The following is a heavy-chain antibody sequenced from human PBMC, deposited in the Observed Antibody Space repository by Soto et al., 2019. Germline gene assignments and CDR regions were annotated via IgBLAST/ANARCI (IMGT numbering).Heavy chain of an antibody. CDR3: AREPPTVTTRVLDYYYGMDV. Sequence: PGGSLRLSCAASGFTFSSYSMNWVRQAPGKGLEWVSYISSSSSTIYYADSVKGRFTISRDNAKNSLYLQMNSLRDEDTAVYYCAREPPTVTTRVLDYYYGMDVWGQGTTVTVSS. D-gene: IGHD4-17*01. CDR1: GFTFSSYS. CDR2: ISSSSSTI. J-gene: IGHJ6*02. V-gene: IGHV3-48*02.